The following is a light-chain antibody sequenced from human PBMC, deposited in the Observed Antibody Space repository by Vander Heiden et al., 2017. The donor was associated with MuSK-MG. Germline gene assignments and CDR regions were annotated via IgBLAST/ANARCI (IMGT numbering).Light chain of an antibody. J-gene: IGLJ1*01. CDR3: QVWDSSSDLGV. Sequence: YVLTPPPSVSVAPGKTARITCGGNNIGSKSVHWYQQKPGQAPVLVIYYDSDRPSGIPERFSGSNSGNTATLTISRVEAGDEADYYCQVWDSSSDLGVFGTGTKVTVL. CDR2: YDS. CDR1: NIGSKS. V-gene: IGLV3-21*04.